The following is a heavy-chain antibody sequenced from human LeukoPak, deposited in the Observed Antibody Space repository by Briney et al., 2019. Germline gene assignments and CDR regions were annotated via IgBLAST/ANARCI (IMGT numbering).Heavy chain of an antibody. J-gene: IGHJ3*01. CDR1: GFTFSDFQ. CDR3: ARERSGSYFTFDF. D-gene: IGHD1-26*01. CDR2: ITNSGRST. Sequence: PGGSLRLSCAASGFTFSDFQMSWIRQAPGKGLEWVSYITNSGRSTYYGESVRGRFTISRDNAKNSLFLHMNSLRAEDTAVYFCARERSGSYFTFDFWGQGTVVTVSS. V-gene: IGHV3-11*01.